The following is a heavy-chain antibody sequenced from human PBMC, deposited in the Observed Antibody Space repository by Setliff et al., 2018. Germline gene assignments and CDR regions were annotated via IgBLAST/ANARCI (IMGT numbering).Heavy chain of an antibody. CDR2: IYSGGSA. CDR3: RLWFGELSRDY. Sequence: PGGSLRLSCAASGFSVSTNYMTWVRQAPGKGPERVSVIYSGGSAYYADSVKGRFTISRDISRNTLYLQMNSLRAEDSAIYYCRLWFGELSRDYWGPGTLVTVSS. D-gene: IGHD3-10*01. J-gene: IGHJ4*02. CDR1: GFSVSTNY. V-gene: IGHV3-66*01.